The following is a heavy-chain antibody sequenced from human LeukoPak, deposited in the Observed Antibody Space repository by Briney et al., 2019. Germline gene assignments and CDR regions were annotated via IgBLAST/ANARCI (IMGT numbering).Heavy chain of an antibody. J-gene: IGHJ5*02. V-gene: IGHV4-59*01. CDR2: IYYSGST. Sequence: PSETLSLTCTVSGGSISSYYWSWLRQRPGKGLEWIGYIYYSGSTNYNPSLKSRVTISVDTSKNQFSLKLSSVTAADTAVYYCASSKWGGNWFDPWGQGTLVTVSS. CDR3: ASSKWGGNWFDP. CDR1: GGSISSYY. D-gene: IGHD1-26*01.